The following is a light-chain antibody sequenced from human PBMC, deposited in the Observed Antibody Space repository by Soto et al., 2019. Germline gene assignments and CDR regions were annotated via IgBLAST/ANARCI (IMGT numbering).Light chain of an antibody. Sequence: QSALTQPASVSGSPGQSITISCTGTSSDVGGYNHVSWYQHHPGKAPKRIIYKVTKRPSGVSNRFSGSKSGDTASLTISGLQAEDEADYYCSSHTASTTRIFGTGTKVTVL. V-gene: IGLV2-14*01. CDR1: SSDVGGYNH. CDR2: KVT. CDR3: SSHTASTTRI. J-gene: IGLJ1*01.